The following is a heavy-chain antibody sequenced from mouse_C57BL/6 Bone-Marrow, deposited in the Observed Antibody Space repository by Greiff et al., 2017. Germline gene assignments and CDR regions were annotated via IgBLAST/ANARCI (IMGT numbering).Heavy chain of an antibody. V-gene: IGHV1-53*01. CDR3: ARSRYYCSSYWYFDV. CDR2: INPSNGGT. D-gene: IGHD1-1*01. Sequence: QVQLQQPGTELVKPGASVKLSCKASGYAFTSYWMHWVKQRPGQGLEWIGNINPSNGGTNYNEKFKSKATLTVDKSSSTAYMQLSSLTSEDSAVYYCARSRYYCSSYWYFDVWGTGTTVTVSS. J-gene: IGHJ1*03. CDR1: GYAFTSYW.